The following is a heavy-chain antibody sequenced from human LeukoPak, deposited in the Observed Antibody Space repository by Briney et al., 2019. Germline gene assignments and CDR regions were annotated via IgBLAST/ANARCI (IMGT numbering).Heavy chain of an antibody. V-gene: IGHV4-34*01. CDR1: GGSFSGYY. CDR2: INHSGST. Sequence: SETLSLTCAVYGGSFSGYYWSWIRQPPGKGLEWIGEINHSGSTDYSPSLKSRVTISVDTSKNQFSLKLSSVTAADTAVYYCASSSGWYFYAFDIWGQGTMVTVSS. J-gene: IGHJ3*02. D-gene: IGHD6-19*01. CDR3: ASSSGWYFYAFDI.